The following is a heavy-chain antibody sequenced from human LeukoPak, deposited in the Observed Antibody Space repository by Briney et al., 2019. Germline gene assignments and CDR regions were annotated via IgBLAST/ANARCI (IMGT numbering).Heavy chain of an antibody. CDR2: IGSSSSYI. V-gene: IGHV3-21*01. D-gene: IGHD3-22*01. CDR1: GFTFSSYS. J-gene: IGHJ4*02. CDR3: ARADYYDSSGYFDY. Sequence: GGSLRLSCAASGFTFSSYSMNWVRQAPGKGLEWVSSIGSSSSYIYYADSVKGRFTISRDNAKNSLYLQMNSLRAEDTAVYYCARADYYDSSGYFDYWGQGTLVTVSS.